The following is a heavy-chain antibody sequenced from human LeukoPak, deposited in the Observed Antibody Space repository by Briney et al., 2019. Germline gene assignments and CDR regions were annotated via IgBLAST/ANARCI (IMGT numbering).Heavy chain of an antibody. V-gene: IGHV4-31*03. J-gene: IGHJ6*02. CDR2: IYYSGNT. CDR1: GGSISSGGYY. CDR3: ARDARFSGTPPFGMDV. D-gene: IGHD6-25*01. Sequence: SETLSLTCSVSGGSISSGGYYWSWIRQHPGKGLEWIGYIYYSGNTYYNPSLKSRVIISVDTSKNQSSLKVNSVTAADTAVYYCARDARFSGTPPFGMDVWGQGTTVTVSS.